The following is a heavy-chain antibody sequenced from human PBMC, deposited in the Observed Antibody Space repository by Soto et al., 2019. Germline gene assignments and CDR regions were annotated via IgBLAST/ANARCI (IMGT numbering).Heavy chain of an antibody. CDR2: INPNSGGT. CDR1: GYTFTGYY. D-gene: IGHD3-22*01. Sequence: GASVKVSCKASGYTFTGYYMHWVRQAPGQGHEWMGWINPNSGGTNYAQKFQDRVTMTRDTSISTAYMELSRLRSDDTAVYYCARVTYYYDSSALSQARAEYFQHWGQGTLVTVSS. V-gene: IGHV1-2*02. J-gene: IGHJ1*01. CDR3: ARVTYYYDSSALSQARAEYFQH.